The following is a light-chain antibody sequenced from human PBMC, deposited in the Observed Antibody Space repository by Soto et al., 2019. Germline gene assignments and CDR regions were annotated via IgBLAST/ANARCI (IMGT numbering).Light chain of an antibody. V-gene: IGLV2-18*02. J-gene: IGLJ1*01. CDR3: CSFTSANTYV. CDR2: EVT. Sequence: QSVLTKPPSGSGSPVQAVTISCTGTSSDVGSNNRVSWYQQPPGTVPKVMIYEVTNRPSGVPDRFSGSKSGNTASLTISGLQAEDEADYYCCSFTSANTYVFGTGTKVTVL. CDR1: SSDVGSNNR.